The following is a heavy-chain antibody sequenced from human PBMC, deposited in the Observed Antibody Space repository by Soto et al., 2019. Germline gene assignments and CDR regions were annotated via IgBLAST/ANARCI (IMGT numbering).Heavy chain of an antibody. CDR3: TRARNLGGSWKNFAY. D-gene: IGHD1-26*01. CDR1: GFTFSDQY. Sequence: EVQLVESGGGLVQPGGSLRLSCAASGFTFSDQYLDWVRQAPGKGLEWVGRSRNKANSYTTEYAASVKGRFTISRDDSKNQVYLQINSLITEDTAVYYCTRARNLGGSWKNFAYWGQGTLVTVSS. V-gene: IGHV3-72*01. J-gene: IGHJ4*02. CDR2: SRNKANSYTT.